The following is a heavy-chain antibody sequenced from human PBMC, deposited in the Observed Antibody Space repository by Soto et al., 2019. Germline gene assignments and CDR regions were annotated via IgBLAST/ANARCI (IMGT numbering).Heavy chain of an antibody. Sequence: ASVKVSCKASGYTFTSYGISWVRQAPGQGLEWMGWISAYNGNTNYAQKLQGRVTMTTDTSTSTAYMELRSLRSDDTAVYYCARVQNDILTGYYNGYFQHWGQGTLVTVSS. J-gene: IGHJ1*01. D-gene: IGHD3-9*01. V-gene: IGHV1-18*01. CDR1: GYTFTSYG. CDR3: ARVQNDILTGYYNGYFQH. CDR2: ISAYNGNT.